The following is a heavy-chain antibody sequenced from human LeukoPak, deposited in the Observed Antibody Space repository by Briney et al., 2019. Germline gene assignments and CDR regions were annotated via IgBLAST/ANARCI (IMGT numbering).Heavy chain of an antibody. V-gene: IGHV3-21*01. Sequence: GGSLRLSCAASGFTFSSYSMNWVRQAPGKGLEWVSSISSSSSYIYYADSVKGRFTISRDNAKNSLYLQMNSLRAEDTAVYYCARGPLLNYYYMDVWGKGTTVTVSS. CDR2: ISSSSSYI. D-gene: IGHD3-9*01. CDR3: ARGPLLNYYYMDV. CDR1: GFTFSSYS. J-gene: IGHJ6*03.